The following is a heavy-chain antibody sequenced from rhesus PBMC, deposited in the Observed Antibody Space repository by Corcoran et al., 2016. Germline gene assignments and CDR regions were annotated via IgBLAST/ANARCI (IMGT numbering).Heavy chain of an antibody. D-gene: IGHD6-31*01. CDR3: ARRTSSGWFLDDY. CDR1: GFTFSDHY. CDR2: ISSGSGSTT. V-gene: IGHV3-110*02. J-gene: IGHJ4*01. Sequence: EVQLVESGGGLVQPGGSLRLSCAASGFTFSDHYMDWVRQAPGKGLGWVSSISSGSGSTTLYPDSVKGRFTISRDNAKNTVYLQMNSLRAEDTAVYYCARRTSSGWFLDDYWGQGVLVTVSS.